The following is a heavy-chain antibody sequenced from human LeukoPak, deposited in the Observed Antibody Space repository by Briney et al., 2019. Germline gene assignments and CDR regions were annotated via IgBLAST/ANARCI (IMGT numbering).Heavy chain of an antibody. J-gene: IGHJ4*02. CDR2: IYYSGST. Sequence: SETLSLTCTVSGGSLSSSSYYWGWIRQPPGKGLEWIGSIYYSGSTYYNPSLKSRVTISVDTSKNQFPLKLRSVTAADTAVYYCARHYGSGSYYAYWGQGTLVTVSS. D-gene: IGHD3-10*01. CDR3: ARHYGSGSYYAY. V-gene: IGHV4-39*06. CDR1: GGSLSSSSYY.